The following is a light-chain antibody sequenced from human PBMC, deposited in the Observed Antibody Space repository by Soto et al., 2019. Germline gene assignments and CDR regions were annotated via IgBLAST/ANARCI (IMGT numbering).Light chain of an antibody. J-gene: IGLJ2*01. CDR2: EDN. Sequence: NFMLTQPHSVSESPGKTVTISCTRSSGSIASNYVQWYQQRPGSAPTTVIYEDNQRPSGVPDRFSGSIDSSSNSASLTISGLKTEDEADDYCQSYDSSNPHVVFGGGTKVTVL. CDR3: QSYDSSNPHVV. V-gene: IGLV6-57*03. CDR1: SGSIASNY.